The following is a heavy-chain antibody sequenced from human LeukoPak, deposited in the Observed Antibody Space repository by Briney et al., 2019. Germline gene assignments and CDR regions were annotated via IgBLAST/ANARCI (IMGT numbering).Heavy chain of an antibody. CDR1: GFTFSSYT. D-gene: IGHD6-13*01. Sequence: GGSLILSSAAAGFTFSSYTMSWVRQAPGKGLEWVSAISGSGGSTYYADSVKGRFTISRDNSKNTLYLQMNSLRAEDTAVYYCAKDRVGSSSWYPYYFDYWGQGTLVTVSS. CDR2: ISGSGGST. V-gene: IGHV3-23*01. J-gene: IGHJ4*02. CDR3: AKDRVGSSSWYPYYFDY.